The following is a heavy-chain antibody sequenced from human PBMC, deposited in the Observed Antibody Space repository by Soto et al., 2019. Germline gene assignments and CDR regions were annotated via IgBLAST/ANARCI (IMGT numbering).Heavy chain of an antibody. J-gene: IGHJ6*02. CDR3: ARYPGRYGVLVPAAMREYYYYYGMDV. V-gene: IGHV3-30-3*01. CDR2: ISYDGSNK. Sequence: QVQLVESGGGVVQPGRSLRLSCAASGFTFSSYAMHWVRQAPGKGLEWVAVISYDGSNKYYADSVKGRFTISRDNSKNTLYLQMNSLRAEDTAVYYCARYPGRYGVLVPAAMREYYYYYGMDVWGQGTTVTVSS. CDR1: GFTFSSYA. D-gene: IGHD2-2*01.